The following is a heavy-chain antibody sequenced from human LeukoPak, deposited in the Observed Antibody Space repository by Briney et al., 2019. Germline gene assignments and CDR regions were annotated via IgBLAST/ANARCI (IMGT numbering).Heavy chain of an antibody. CDR2: ISGSGGST. D-gene: IGHD3-9*01. CDR3: AKSDDYFDWSYAFDI. V-gene: IGHV3-23*01. J-gene: IGHJ3*02. CDR1: GFTFSSYG. Sequence: PGGSLRLSCAASGFTFSSYGMSWVRQAPGKGLEWVSAISGSGGSTYYEDSVKGRFTISRDNSKNTLYLQMNSLRAEDTAVYYCAKSDDYFDWSYAFDIWGQGTMVTVSS.